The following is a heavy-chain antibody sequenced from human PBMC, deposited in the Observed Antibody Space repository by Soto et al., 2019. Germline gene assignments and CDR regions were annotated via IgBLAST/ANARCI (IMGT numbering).Heavy chain of an antibody. V-gene: IGHV3-9*01. CDR3: AKDRIGDILTGFVDY. Sequence: GGSLRLSCAASGFTFDDYAMHWVRQAPGKGLEWVSGISWNSGSIGYADSVKGRFTISRDNAKNSLYLQMNSLRAEDTALYYCAKDRIGDILTGFVDYWGQGTLVTVSS. CDR1: GFTFDDYA. D-gene: IGHD3-9*01. CDR2: ISWNSGSI. J-gene: IGHJ4*02.